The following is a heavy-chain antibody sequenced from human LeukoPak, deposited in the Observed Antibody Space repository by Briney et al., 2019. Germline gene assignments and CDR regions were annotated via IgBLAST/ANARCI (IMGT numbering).Heavy chain of an antibody. D-gene: IGHD3-3*01. CDR2: IYHSGST. J-gene: IGHJ6*03. CDR3: ARGLTYYDFWSGHHPGSYYMDV. CDR1: GYSISSGYY. V-gene: IGHV4-38-2*01. Sequence: PSETLSLTCAVSGYSISSGYYWGWIRQPPGKGREWSGSIYHSGSTYYNPSLKSRVTISVDTSENQLSLPLSSVTAADTAVYYCARGLTYYDFWSGHHPGSYYMDVWGKGPTVTVSS.